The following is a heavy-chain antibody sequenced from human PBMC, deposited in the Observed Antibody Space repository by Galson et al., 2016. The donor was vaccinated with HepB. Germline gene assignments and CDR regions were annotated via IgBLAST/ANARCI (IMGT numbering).Heavy chain of an antibody. V-gene: IGHV3-30*18. J-gene: IGHJ4*02. CDR1: GFTFSSYG. CDR3: AKAKPWGGDIIAAHPY. CDR2: ISFDGNYK. Sequence: SLRLSCAASGFTFSSYGMHWVRQAPGKGLEWLAVISFDGNYKYYPDSVRGRFTISRDNFKNTLYLQMYSLRAEDTAVYYCAKAKPWGGDIIAAHPYWGQGTLVTVSS. D-gene: IGHD6-13*01.